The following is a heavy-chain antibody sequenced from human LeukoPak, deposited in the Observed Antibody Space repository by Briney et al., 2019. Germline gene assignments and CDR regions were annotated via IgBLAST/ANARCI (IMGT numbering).Heavy chain of an antibody. CDR2: ITGSIYFSGST. CDR1: GGSISNYY. Sequence: PSETLSLTCTVSGGSISNYYWNWIRQPPGKGLEWIGYITGSIYFSGSTKSDPSLESRVTMSVDTSKYQFSLTLSSVTAADTAVYYCARDSRDYGSGSYWDCWGQGTTVTVSS. CDR3: ARDSRDYGSGSYWDC. D-gene: IGHD3-10*01. V-gene: IGHV4-59*01. J-gene: IGHJ6*02.